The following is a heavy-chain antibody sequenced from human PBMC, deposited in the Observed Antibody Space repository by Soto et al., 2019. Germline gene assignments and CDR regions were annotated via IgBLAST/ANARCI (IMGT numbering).Heavy chain of an antibody. Sequence: QVQLVESGGGLVKPGGSLRLSCAASGFTFSDYYMSWIRQAPGKGLEWVSYISSSSSYTNYADSVKGRFTISRDNAKNSLYLQMNRLRAEDTAVYYCARYSGSYDTSFDYWGQGTLVTVSS. J-gene: IGHJ4*02. D-gene: IGHD1-26*01. V-gene: IGHV3-11*05. CDR1: GFTFSDYY. CDR2: ISSSSSYT. CDR3: ARYSGSYDTSFDY.